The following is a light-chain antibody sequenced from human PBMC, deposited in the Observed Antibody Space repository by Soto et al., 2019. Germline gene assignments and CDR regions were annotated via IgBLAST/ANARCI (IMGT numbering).Light chain of an antibody. CDR3: QQYGNAPWT. V-gene: IGKV3-20*01. J-gene: IGKJ1*01. Sequence: EIVLTQPGTLSLSPGERVTLSCRASQTISYSYLAWYQQKPGQAPRLLIYGASIRATGIPDRFSGSGSGTDFTLTISRLEPEDFAVYYCQQYGNAPWTFGQGTKVEIK. CDR1: QTISYSY. CDR2: GAS.